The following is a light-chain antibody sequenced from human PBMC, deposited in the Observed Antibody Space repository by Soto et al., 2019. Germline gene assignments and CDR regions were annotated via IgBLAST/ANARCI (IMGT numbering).Light chain of an antibody. Sequence: QSALTQPASVSGSPGQSITISCTGTRSDVGSYNHVSWYQQHTGKAPKLMIYEVSKRPSGVSNRFSGSKSGNTASLTISGLQSEDEADYYCCSYAGSRVFGGGTKLTVL. CDR1: RSDVGSYNH. CDR2: EVS. V-gene: IGLV2-23*02. J-gene: IGLJ2*01. CDR3: CSYAGSRV.